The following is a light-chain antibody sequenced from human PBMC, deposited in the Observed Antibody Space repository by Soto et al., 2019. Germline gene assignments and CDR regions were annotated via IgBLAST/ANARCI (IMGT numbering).Light chain of an antibody. CDR2: ATS. CDR3: HQFDSSLA. J-gene: IGKJ1*01. V-gene: IGKV3-20*01. Sequence: EILLTQSPATLSLSPGEGATLSCRASQSVSSSFLAWYQQQPGQAPRLLIYATSRRAPGIPDRFSGSGSGTDCTLTLSTLETEDFAVYYCHQFDSSLAFGQGTKAEMK. CDR1: QSVSSSF.